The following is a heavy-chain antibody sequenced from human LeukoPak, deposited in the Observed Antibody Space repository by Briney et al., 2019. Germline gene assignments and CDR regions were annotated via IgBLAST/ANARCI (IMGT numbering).Heavy chain of an antibody. CDR1: GGTFSSYA. J-gene: IGHJ5*02. V-gene: IGHV1-8*02. CDR3: ARAPSSSWSRGWFGP. Sequence: ASVKVSCKASGGTFSSYAISWVRQATGQGLEWMGWMNPNSGNTGYAQKFQGRVTMTRNTSISTAYMELSSLRSEDTAVYYCARAPSSSWSRGWFGPWGQGTLVTVSS. CDR2: MNPNSGNT. D-gene: IGHD6-13*01.